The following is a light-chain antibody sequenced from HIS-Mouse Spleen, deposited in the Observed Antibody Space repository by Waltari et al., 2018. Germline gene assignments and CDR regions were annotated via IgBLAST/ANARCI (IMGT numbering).Light chain of an antibody. CDR1: KLGDKY. Sequence: SYELTQPPSVSVSPGQTASITCSGDKLGDKYACWYQQKPGQSPVLVIYQDSKRPSGITARFDGSNSGSTATLTISGTQAMDEADCYCQAWDSSTDVVFGGGTKLTVL. V-gene: IGLV3-1*01. CDR2: QDS. CDR3: QAWDSSTDVV. J-gene: IGLJ2*01.